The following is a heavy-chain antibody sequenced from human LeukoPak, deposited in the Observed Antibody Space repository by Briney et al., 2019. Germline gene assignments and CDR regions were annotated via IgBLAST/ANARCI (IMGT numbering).Heavy chain of an antibody. CDR3: ASEYSGSYDYFDY. Sequence: GGSLRLSCAASGFTFSSYAMHWVRQAPGKGLEWVAVISYDGSNKYYADSVKGRFTISRANSKNTLYLQMNSLRAEDTAVYCCASEYSGSYDYFDYWGQGTLVTVSS. CDR2: ISYDGSNK. V-gene: IGHV3-30*04. J-gene: IGHJ4*02. D-gene: IGHD1-26*01. CDR1: GFTFSSYA.